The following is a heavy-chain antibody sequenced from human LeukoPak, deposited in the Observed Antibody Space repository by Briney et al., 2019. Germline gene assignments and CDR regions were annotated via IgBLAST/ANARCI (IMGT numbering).Heavy chain of an antibody. Sequence: GESLKISCKGSGYSFTSYWIGCVRQMPGKGLEWMGIIYPGDSDTRYSPSFQGQVTISADKSISTAYLQWSSLKASDTAMYYCARARLAVGIPGDYWGQGTLVTVSS. CDR2: IYPGDSDT. CDR3: ARARLAVGIPGDY. J-gene: IGHJ4*02. D-gene: IGHD6-19*01. V-gene: IGHV5-51*01. CDR1: GYSFTSYW.